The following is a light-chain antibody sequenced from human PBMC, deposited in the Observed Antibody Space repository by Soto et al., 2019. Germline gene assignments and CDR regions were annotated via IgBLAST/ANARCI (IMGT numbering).Light chain of an antibody. CDR3: QQSYSTPRT. Sequence: EIHMVASPSSLSASVGDRVTITCQASQDITNSLNGYHQKPGKAPNLLRFDASNLDAGVPSRFSGSGSGIYFTLTIISLQPEDFATYYCQQSYSTPRTFGQGTKVDIK. V-gene: IGKV1-39*01. CDR2: DAS. J-gene: IGKJ1*01. CDR1: QDITNS.